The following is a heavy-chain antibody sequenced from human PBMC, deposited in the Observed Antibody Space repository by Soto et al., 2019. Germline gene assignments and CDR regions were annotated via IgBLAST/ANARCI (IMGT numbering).Heavy chain of an antibody. CDR2: IYHGGST. CDR3: ARGGYYGHWFDP. V-gene: IGHV4-30-2*01. Sequence: QLQLQESGSGLVKPSQTLSLTCTVSGGSISSGSYSWSWIRQPPGKGLEWIGYIYHGGSTYYNPSLKSRVTISVDTSKNQFSLRLDSLTAADTAVYYCARGGYYGHWFDPWGQGTLVTVPS. CDR1: GGSISSGSYS. J-gene: IGHJ5*02. D-gene: IGHD1-26*01.